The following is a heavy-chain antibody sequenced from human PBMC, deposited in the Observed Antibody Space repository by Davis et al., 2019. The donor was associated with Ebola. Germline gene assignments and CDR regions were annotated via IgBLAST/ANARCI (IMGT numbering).Heavy chain of an antibody. D-gene: IGHD3-3*01. CDR3: ARDDLNHGITIFGVVIINHHYGMTS. V-gene: IGHV3-7*01. CDR1: VITFSSYA. Sequence: PGGSLRLSCTDSVITFSSYAMTWVRQAPGKGLEWVANIKHNGNEKYYVDSVKGRFTISRDNAKNSLYLQMSSLRAEDTAVYYCARDDLNHGITIFGVVIINHHYGMTSGAKGPRSPSPQ. J-gene: IGHJ6*04. CDR2: IKHNGNEK.